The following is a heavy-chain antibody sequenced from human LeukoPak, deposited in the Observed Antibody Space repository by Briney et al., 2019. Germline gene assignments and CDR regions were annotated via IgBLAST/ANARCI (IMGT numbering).Heavy chain of an antibody. D-gene: IGHD2-21*02. CDR2: IYPGDSDT. V-gene: IGHV5-51*01. CDR1: GYTFINYW. Sequence: GESLKISCKGFGYTFINYWIAWVRQMPGKGLEWMGIIYPGDSDTRYSPSFQGQVTISADKSISTAYLQWSSLKASDTAMYYCARLSDYCGGDCFESTSYGMDVWGQGTTVTVSS. CDR3: ARLSDYCGGDCFESTSYGMDV. J-gene: IGHJ6*02.